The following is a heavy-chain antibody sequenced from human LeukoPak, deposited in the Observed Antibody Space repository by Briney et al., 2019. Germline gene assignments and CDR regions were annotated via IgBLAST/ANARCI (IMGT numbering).Heavy chain of an antibody. CDR2: ISSSGATI. D-gene: IGHD4-17*01. V-gene: IGHV3-48*03. J-gene: IGHJ4*02. CDR3: ARGGGRGDYGHDY. Sequence: GGSLRLSCAASGFTFSSYEMNWVRQAPGKGLEWVSYISSSGATIYYADSVRGRFTISRDNAKNSLYLQMNSLRAEDTAVYYCARGGGRGDYGHDYWGQGTLVTVSS. CDR1: GFTFSSYE.